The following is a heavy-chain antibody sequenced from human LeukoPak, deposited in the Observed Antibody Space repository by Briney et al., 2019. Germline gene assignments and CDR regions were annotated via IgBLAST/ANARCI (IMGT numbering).Heavy chain of an antibody. CDR2: MNPNSGNT. J-gene: IGHJ6*02. Sequence: ASVKVSCKASGYTFTSYDINWVRQATGQELEWMGWMNPNSGNTGYAQKFQGRVTMTRNTSISTAYMELSSLRSEDTAVYYCARAMAPRPYYYYGMVVWGQGTTVTVSS. D-gene: IGHD5-24*01. CDR1: GYTFTSYD. V-gene: IGHV1-8*01. CDR3: ARAMAPRPYYYYGMVV.